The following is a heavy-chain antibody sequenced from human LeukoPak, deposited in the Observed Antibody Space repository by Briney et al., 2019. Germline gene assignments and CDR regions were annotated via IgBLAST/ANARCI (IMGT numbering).Heavy chain of an antibody. CDR3: AKNLESFGDSATDY. J-gene: IGHJ4*02. V-gene: IGHV3-23*01. Sequence: GGSLRLSCTASGFTFRNYAMNWVRQAPGKGLEWVSSTSGSGGGANYADSVKGRFTISGDNSKNTLYVQMNSLRAEDTAVYYCAKNLESFGDSATDYWGQGTLVTVSS. D-gene: IGHD4-17*01. CDR1: GFTFRNYA. CDR2: TSGSGGGA.